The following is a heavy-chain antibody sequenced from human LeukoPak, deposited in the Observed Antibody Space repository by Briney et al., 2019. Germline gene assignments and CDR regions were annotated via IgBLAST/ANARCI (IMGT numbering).Heavy chain of an antibody. J-gene: IGHJ4*02. Sequence: ASVKVSCKASGGTFSSYAISWVRQAPGQGLEWMGGIIPTFGTANYAQKFQGRVTITADESTSTAYMELSSLRSEDTAVYYCAVGYCSSTSCYDYDYWGQGTLVTVSS. CDR3: AVGYCSSTSCYDYDY. V-gene: IGHV1-69*01. CDR1: GGTFSSYA. CDR2: IIPTFGTA. D-gene: IGHD2-2*01.